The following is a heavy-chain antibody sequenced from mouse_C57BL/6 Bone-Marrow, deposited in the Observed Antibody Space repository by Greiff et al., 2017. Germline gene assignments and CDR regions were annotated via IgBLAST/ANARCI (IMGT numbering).Heavy chain of an antibody. V-gene: IGHV1-39*01. D-gene: IGHD2-4*01. J-gene: IGHJ4*01. CDR3: ARGYDYDYAMDY. Sequence: EVQLPQSGPELVKPGASVKISCKASGYSFTDYNLNWVKQSNGKSLEWIGVINPNYGTTSYNQKFKGKATLTVAQSSSKAYMQLNSLKSDDSAVYYCARGYDYDYAMDYWGQGTSVTVSS. CDR1: GYSFTDYN. CDR2: INPNYGTT.